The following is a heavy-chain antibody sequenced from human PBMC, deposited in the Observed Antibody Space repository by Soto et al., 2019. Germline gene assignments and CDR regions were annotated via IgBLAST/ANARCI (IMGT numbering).Heavy chain of an antibody. CDR1: GYTFTSYG. Sequence: QVQLVQSGAEVKKPGASVKVSCKASGYTFTSYGISWVRQAPGQGLEWMGWISAYNGNTNYAQKLQGRVTMTKDTSTSTAYMEVRCLRSDDTAVYYCAREEAYYDVWSGYYTGLDYWGQGTLVTVSS. V-gene: IGHV1-18*01. D-gene: IGHD3-3*01. J-gene: IGHJ4*02. CDR2: ISAYNGNT. CDR3: AREEAYYDVWSGYYTGLDY.